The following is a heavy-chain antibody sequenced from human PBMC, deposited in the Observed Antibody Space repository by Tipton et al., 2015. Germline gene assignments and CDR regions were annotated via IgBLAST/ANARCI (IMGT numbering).Heavy chain of an antibody. Sequence: SLRLSCAASGFTFDDYAMHWVRQAPGKGLEWVSGISWNSVSIGYADSVKGRFTISRDNAKNCLYLQMNSLRAEDTAVYYCAGPYYGTSGYVLDWGQGTLVTVSS. CDR3: AGPYYGTSGYVLD. CDR2: ISWNSVSI. J-gene: IGHJ4*02. V-gene: IGHV3-9*01. D-gene: IGHD3-22*01. CDR1: GFTFDDYA.